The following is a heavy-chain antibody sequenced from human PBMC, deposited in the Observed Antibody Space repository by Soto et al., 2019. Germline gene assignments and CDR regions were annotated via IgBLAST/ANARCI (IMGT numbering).Heavy chain of an antibody. CDR2: IYSGGSA. V-gene: IGHV3-66*01. D-gene: IGHD2-15*01. CDR3: TTDTISPPPNIGGY. J-gene: IGHJ4*01. Sequence: GGSLRLSCAASGFTVSSNFMTWVRQAPGKGLEWVSVIYSGGSAYHADSVKGRFTISRDNSKNTLYLQMNSLRAEDTAVYYCTTDTISPPPNIGGYWGQGTLVTVSS. CDR1: GFTVSSNF.